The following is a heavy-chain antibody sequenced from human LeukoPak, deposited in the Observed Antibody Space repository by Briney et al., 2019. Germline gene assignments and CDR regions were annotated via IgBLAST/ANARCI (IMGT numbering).Heavy chain of an antibody. Sequence: PSETLSLTCTVSGGSISSYYWIWIRQPPGKGLEWIGYIYYSGSTNYNPSLKSRVTISVDTSKNQFSLKLSSVTAADTAVYYCAIGVVDDSSGYPVYWGQGTLVTVSS. V-gene: IGHV4-59*01. CDR2: IYYSGST. J-gene: IGHJ4*02. D-gene: IGHD3-22*01. CDR1: GGSISSYY. CDR3: AIGVVDDSSGYPVY.